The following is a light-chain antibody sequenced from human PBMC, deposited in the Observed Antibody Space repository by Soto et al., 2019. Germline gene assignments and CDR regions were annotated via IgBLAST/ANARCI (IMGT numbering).Light chain of an antibody. V-gene: IGLV2-8*01. J-gene: IGLJ1*01. CDR1: SSDVGGYKY. CDR3: SSYAGSNNFGV. Sequence: QSALTQPPSASGSPGQSVTISCTGTSSDVGGYKYVSWYQQHPGKAPKLMIYEVSKRPSGVPDRFSGSKSGNTASLTVSGLQAEDDADYYCSSYAGSNNFGVFGTGTKLTVL. CDR2: EVS.